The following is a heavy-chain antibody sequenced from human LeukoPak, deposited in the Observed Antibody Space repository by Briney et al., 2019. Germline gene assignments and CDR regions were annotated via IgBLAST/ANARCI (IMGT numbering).Heavy chain of an antibody. CDR3: AKEGKGFTRVRGVIMPHYYYYGMDV. CDR2: ISGSGGST. V-gene: IGHV3-23*01. D-gene: IGHD3-10*01. CDR1: GFTFSSYA. J-gene: IGHJ6*02. Sequence: GGSLRLSCAASGFTFSSYAMSWVRQAPGKGLEWVSAISGSGGSTYYANSVKGRFTISRDNSKNTLYLQMNSLRAEDTAVYYCAKEGKGFTRVRGVIMPHYYYYGMDVWGQGTTVTVSS.